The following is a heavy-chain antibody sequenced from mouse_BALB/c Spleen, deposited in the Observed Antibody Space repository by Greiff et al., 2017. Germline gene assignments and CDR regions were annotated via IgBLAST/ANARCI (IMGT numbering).Heavy chain of an antibody. J-gene: IGHJ4*01. CDR2: ISDGGSYT. V-gene: IGHV5-4*02. CDR1: GFTFSDYY. D-gene: IGHD2-4*01. CDR3: ARVYYDYDGAMDD. Sequence: DVMLVESGGGLVKPGGSLKLSCAASGFTFSDYYMYWVRQTPEKRLEWVATISDGGSYTYYPDSVKGRFTISRDNAKNNLYLQMSSLKSEDTAMYYCARVYYDYDGAMDDWGQGTSVTVSS.